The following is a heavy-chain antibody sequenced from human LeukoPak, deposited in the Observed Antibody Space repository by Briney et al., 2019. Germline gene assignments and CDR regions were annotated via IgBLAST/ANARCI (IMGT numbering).Heavy chain of an antibody. D-gene: IGHD3-16*01. CDR2: INHSGST. V-gene: IGHV4-39*07. J-gene: IGHJ4*02. Sequence: SETLSLTCTVSGGSISSSSYYWSWIRQPPGKGLEWIGEINHSGSTNYNPSLKSRVTISVDTSKNQFSLKLSSVTAADTAVYYCARSSLMILHGQIDYWGQGTLVTVSS. CDR3: ARSSLMILHGQIDY. CDR1: GGSISSSSYY.